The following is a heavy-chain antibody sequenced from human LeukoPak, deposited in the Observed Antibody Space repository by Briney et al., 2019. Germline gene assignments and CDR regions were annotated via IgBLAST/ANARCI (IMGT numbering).Heavy chain of an antibody. J-gene: IGHJ6*03. CDR2: INYSGST. CDR3: ARRPQSYIDV. V-gene: IGHV4-39*01. CDR1: GGSISSSSYY. Sequence: SETLSLTCTVSGGSISSSSYYWGWIRQPPGKGLEWIGSINYSGSTYYNPSLRSRVTISVDTSKNQFSLKLSSVTAADTAVYYCARRPQSYIDVWGKGTTVTVSS.